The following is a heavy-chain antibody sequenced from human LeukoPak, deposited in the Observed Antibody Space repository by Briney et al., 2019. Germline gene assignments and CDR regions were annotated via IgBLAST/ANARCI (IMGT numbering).Heavy chain of an antibody. CDR2: ISYDGSNK. D-gene: IGHD3-22*01. V-gene: IGHV3-30-3*01. J-gene: IGHJ4*02. CDR3: ARDDYYDSLPGYFDY. Sequence: PGRSLRLSCAASGFTFSSYAMHWVRPAPGKGLEWVAVISYDGSNKYYADSVKGRFTISRDNSKNTLYLQMDSLRAEDTAVYYCARDDYYDSLPGYFDYWGQATLVTVSS. CDR1: GFTFSSYA.